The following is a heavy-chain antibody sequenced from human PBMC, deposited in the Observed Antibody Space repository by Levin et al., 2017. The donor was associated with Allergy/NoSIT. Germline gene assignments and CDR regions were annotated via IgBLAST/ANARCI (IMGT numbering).Heavy chain of an antibody. Sequence: VASVKVSCKASGYTFTGYYMHWVRQAPGQGLEWMGRINPNSGGTNYAQKFQGRVTMTRDTSISTAYMELSRLRSDDTAVYYCARLVPAASYFDYWGQGTLVTVSS. D-gene: IGHD2-2*01. CDR3: ARLVPAASYFDY. CDR2: INPNSGGT. J-gene: IGHJ4*02. V-gene: IGHV1-2*06. CDR1: GYTFTGYY.